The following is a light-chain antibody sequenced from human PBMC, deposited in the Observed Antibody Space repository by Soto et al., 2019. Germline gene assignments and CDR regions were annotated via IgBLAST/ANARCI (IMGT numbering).Light chain of an antibody. CDR2: AAS. CDR3: QQLNSYQLT. J-gene: IGKJ4*01. CDR1: QGISSY. V-gene: IGKV1-9*01. Sequence: IHLSQSPSSLSASVGDRVTITCRASQGISSYLAWYQQKPGKAPKVLIYAASTLQTGVPSRFSGSGSWQYLTLRISSLQPEDFATYYCQQLNSYQLTVGGGTKVDIK.